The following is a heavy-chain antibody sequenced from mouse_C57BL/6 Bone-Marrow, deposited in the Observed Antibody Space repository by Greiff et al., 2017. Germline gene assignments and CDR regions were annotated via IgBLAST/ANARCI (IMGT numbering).Heavy chain of an antibody. D-gene: IGHD1-1*01. Sequence: VQLPQPGAELVKPGASVKMSCKASGYTFTSYWITWVKQRPGQGLEWIGDIYPGSGSTNYNEKFKSKATLTVDTSSITSYMQRSSLTSEDSAVYYCSRTILRLDYWGQGTTLTVSS. CDR1: GYTFTSYW. CDR3: SRTILRLDY. V-gene: IGHV1-55*01. J-gene: IGHJ2*01. CDR2: IYPGSGST.